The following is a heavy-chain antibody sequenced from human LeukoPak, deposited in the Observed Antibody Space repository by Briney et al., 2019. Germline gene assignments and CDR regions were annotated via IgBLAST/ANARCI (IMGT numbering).Heavy chain of an antibody. V-gene: IGHV1-8*01. CDR3: ARGRYESSGYYCDY. D-gene: IGHD3-22*01. J-gene: IGHJ4*02. CDR1: GYTFTNYD. Sequence: ASVKVSCKASGYTFTNYDINWVRRATGQGLEWMGWMNPNSGNTGYTQKFQGRVTMTRNTSIGTAYMELSSLRSEDTAVYYCARGRYESSGYYCDYWGQGTQVTVSS. CDR2: MNPNSGNT.